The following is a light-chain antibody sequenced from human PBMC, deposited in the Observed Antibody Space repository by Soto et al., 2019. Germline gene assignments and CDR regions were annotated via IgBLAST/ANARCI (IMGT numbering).Light chain of an antibody. V-gene: IGKV3-20*01. J-gene: IGKJ5*01. CDR3: QQYGSTPSIT. Sequence: EIVLTQSPGTLSLSPGERATLSCRASLSVTSNYLAWYQLKPGQAPRLLIYAASNTATGIPDRFSGSGSGTDFTLSISRLEPEDFAVYYCQQYGSTPSITFGQGTRLEIK. CDR1: LSVTSNY. CDR2: AAS.